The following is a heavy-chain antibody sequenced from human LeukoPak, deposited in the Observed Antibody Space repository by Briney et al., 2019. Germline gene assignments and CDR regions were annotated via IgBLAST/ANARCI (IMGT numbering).Heavy chain of an antibody. J-gene: IGHJ3*02. D-gene: IGHD3-16*01. CDR1: GGTFSSSA. CDR2: IIPILGIA. V-gene: IGHV1-69*04. Sequence: ASVKVSCKASGGTFSSSAISWVRQAPGQGLEWMGRIIPILGIANYAQKFQGRVTITADKSTSTAYMELSSLRSEDTAVYYCARDRPGLDHYDDAFDIWGQGTMVTVSS. CDR3: ARDRPGLDHYDDAFDI.